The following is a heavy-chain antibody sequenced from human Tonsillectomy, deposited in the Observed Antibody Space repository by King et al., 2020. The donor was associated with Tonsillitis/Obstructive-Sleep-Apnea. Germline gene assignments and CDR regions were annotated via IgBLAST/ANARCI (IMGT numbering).Heavy chain of an antibody. J-gene: IGHJ4*02. Sequence: VQLQQWGAGLLKPSETLSLTCAVYGGSFSGYYWSWIRQPPGQGLEWIGEINHSGSTNYNPSLKSRVTISVDTSKNQFSLKLSSVTAADTAVYYCARGEDFWSGPHDYWGQGTLVTVSS. CDR3: ARGEDFWSGPHDY. V-gene: IGHV4-34*01. CDR1: GGSFSGYY. D-gene: IGHD3-3*01. CDR2: INHSGST.